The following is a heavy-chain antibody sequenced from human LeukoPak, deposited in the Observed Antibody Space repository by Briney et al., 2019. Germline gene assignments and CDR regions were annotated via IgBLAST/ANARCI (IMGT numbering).Heavy chain of an antibody. J-gene: IGHJ4*02. CDR3: ARADHYDSSGYSIYFDY. CDR2: IIPIFGTA. CDR1: GGTFSSYA. V-gene: IGHV1-69*13. Sequence: SVTVSCTASGGTFSSYAISWVRQAPGQGLEWMGGIIPIFGTANYAQKFQGRVTITADESTSTAYMELSSLRSEDTAVYYCARADHYDSSGYSIYFDYWGQGTLVTVSS. D-gene: IGHD3-22*01.